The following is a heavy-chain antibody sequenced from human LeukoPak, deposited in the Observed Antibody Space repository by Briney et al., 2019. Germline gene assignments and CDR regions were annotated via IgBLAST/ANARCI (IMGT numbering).Heavy chain of an antibody. Sequence: SETLSLTCTVSGGSISGGGYYWSWIRQHPGKGLEWIGYIYYSGSTYYNPSLKSRVTISVDTSKNQFSLKLSSVTAADTAVYYCARVSPAYCSSTSCPYGDYWGQGTLVTVSS. V-gene: IGHV4-31*03. CDR3: ARVSPAYCSSTSCPYGDY. CDR1: GGSISGGGYY. D-gene: IGHD2-2*01. CDR2: IYYSGST. J-gene: IGHJ4*02.